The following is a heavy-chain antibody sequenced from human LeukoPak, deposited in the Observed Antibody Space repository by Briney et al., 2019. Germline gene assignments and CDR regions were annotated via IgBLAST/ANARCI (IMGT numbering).Heavy chain of an antibody. CDR1: GFTFSIFG. J-gene: IGHJ4*02. CDR2: IRYDGTNK. Sequence: GGSLRLSCAASGFTFSIFGMHWVRQAPGKGLEWVAFIRYDGTNKHYADSVKGRFTISRDNSKDTLYLQMNSPRAEDTAVYYCAKEKKYYHDGSGYPGYDYWGQGTLVTVSS. V-gene: IGHV3-30*02. CDR3: AKEKKYYHDGSGYPGYDY. D-gene: IGHD3-22*01.